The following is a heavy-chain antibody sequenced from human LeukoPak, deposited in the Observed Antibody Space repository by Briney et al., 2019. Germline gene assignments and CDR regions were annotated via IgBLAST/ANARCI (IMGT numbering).Heavy chain of an antibody. Sequence: GGSLRLSCAASGFTFDDYAMHWVRQAPGKGLEWVSGISWNSGSIGYADSVKGRFTTSRDNAKNSLYLQMNSLRAEDTALYYCAKDAYYYDSSGYAYFDLWGRGTLVTVSS. D-gene: IGHD3-22*01. CDR1: GFTFDDYA. J-gene: IGHJ2*01. V-gene: IGHV3-9*01. CDR2: ISWNSGSI. CDR3: AKDAYYYDSSGYAYFDL.